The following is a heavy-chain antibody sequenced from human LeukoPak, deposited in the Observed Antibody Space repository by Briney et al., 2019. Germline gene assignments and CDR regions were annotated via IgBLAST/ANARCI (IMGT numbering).Heavy chain of an antibody. V-gene: IGHV3-66*01. CDR2: IYSGGST. D-gene: IGHD6-13*01. CDR1: GFTVSRNY. CDR3: ARVGIAAAGTYWFDP. J-gene: IGHJ5*02. Sequence: GGSLRLSCAASGFTVSRNYMSWVRQAPGEGLEWASVIYSGGSTYYADSVKGRFTISRDNSKNTLSLQMNSLRAEDTAVYYCARVGIAAAGTYWFDPWGQGTLVTVSS.